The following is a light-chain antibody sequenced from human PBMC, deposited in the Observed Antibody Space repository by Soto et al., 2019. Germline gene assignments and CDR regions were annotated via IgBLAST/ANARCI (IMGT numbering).Light chain of an antibody. CDR2: GNS. V-gene: IGLV1-40*01. Sequence: VVTQPPSVSGAPGQRVTISCTGSSSDIGAGFDVHWYQQLPGTAPKLLIYGNSNRPSGVPDRFSGSKSGTSASLAITGLQAEDEADYYCQSYDSSLSGWVFGGGTKLTVL. CDR1: SSDIGAGFD. J-gene: IGLJ3*02. CDR3: QSYDSSLSGWV.